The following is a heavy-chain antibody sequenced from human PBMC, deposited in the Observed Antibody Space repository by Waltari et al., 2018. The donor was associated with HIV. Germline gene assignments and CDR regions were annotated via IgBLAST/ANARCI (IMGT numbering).Heavy chain of an antibody. CDR1: GFTFSSNS. D-gene: IGHD1-26*01. CDR2: TRTSSSTI. J-gene: IGHJ3*02. CDR3: ARERGAGRGAFDI. Sequence: EVQLVESGGALVQPGGSLRLSCAASGFTFSSNSMNWVRQAPGKGLGVISETRTSSSTISSAYSGKGRFTISRDNANTLVYLQMNSLRAEDTAVYYLARERGAGRGAFDIWGQGTMVTVSS. V-gene: IGHV3-48*04.